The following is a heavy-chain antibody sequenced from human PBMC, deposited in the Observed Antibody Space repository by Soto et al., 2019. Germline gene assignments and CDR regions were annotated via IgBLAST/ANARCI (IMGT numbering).Heavy chain of an antibody. CDR1: GGSISSGNFS. CDR2: IFHTGST. Sequence: SETLSLTCTVSGGSISSGNFSWSWIRQPPGKGLEWIAYIFHTGSTFYNSSLKTRVTISVDRSKNQFSLKLRSVTETDTAVYYCARVKVGDLCRFKWFFDLWGRGNLVTVSS. V-gene: IGHV4-30-2*01. J-gene: IGHJ2*01. D-gene: IGHD3-16*01. CDR3: ARVKVGDLCRFKWFFDL.